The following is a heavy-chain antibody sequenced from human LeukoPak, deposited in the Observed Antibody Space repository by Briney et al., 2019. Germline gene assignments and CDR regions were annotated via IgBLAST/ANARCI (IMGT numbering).Heavy chain of an antibody. CDR2: IYHSGST. V-gene: IGHV4-38-2*02. CDR3: ARDFHRRLYDSSGYYPY. CDR1: GYSISSGYY. D-gene: IGHD3-22*01. Sequence: KPSETLSLTCTVSGYSISSGYYWGWIRQPPGKGLEWIGSIYHSGSTYYNPSLKSRVTISVDTSKNQFSLKLSSVTAADTAVYYCARDFHRRLYDSSGYYPYWGQGTLVTVSS. J-gene: IGHJ4*02.